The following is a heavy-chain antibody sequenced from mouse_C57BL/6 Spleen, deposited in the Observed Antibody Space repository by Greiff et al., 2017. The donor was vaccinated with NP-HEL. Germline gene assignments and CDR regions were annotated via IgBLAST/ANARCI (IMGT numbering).Heavy chain of an antibody. CDR3: GRERGTWFAY. CDR1: GYTFTSYW. V-gene: IGHV1-53*01. CDR2: INPSNGGT. J-gene: IGHJ3*01. Sequence: QVQLQQPGTELVKPGASVKLSCTASGYTFTSYWMHWVKQRPGQGLEWIGNINPSNGGTNYNEKLKSRATLTGAKSSSTPYMQLSSLTSEDSAVYYCGRERGTWFAYWGQGTLLTVSA.